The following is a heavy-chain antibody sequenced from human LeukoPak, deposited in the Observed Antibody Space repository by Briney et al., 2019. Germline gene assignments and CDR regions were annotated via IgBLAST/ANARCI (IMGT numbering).Heavy chain of an antibody. Sequence: KPSETLSLTCTVSGGSTSSYYWSWIRQPPGKGLEWIGYIYYSGSTNYNPSLKSRVTISVDTSKNQFSLKLSSVTAADTAVYYCAGAKGGSGSYPKSYYYYMDVWGKGTTVTISS. V-gene: IGHV4-59*01. CDR2: IYYSGST. J-gene: IGHJ6*03. CDR1: GGSTSSYY. D-gene: IGHD3-10*01. CDR3: AGAKGGSGSYPKSYYYYMDV.